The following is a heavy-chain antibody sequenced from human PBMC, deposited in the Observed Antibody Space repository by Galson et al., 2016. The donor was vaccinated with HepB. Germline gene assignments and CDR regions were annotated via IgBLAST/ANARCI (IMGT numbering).Heavy chain of an antibody. CDR2: IIPFFDTA. V-gene: IGHV1-69*13. D-gene: IGHD2-2*01. CDR1: GGTFSSYT. Sequence: SVKVSCKASGGTFSSYTISWVRQAPGQGLEWMGGIIPFFDTANYAQRFQGRVTITADESTSTAYMELTSLGSEDTAVYYCVRDPYCTSTSCYGGLDSWFDPWGQGTLVTVSS. J-gene: IGHJ5*02. CDR3: VRDPYCTSTSCYGGLDSWFDP.